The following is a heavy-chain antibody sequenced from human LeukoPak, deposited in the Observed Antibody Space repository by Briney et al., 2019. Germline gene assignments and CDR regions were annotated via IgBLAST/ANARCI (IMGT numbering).Heavy chain of an antibody. Sequence: SETLSLTCAVYGGSFSGYYWSWIRQPPGKGLEWIGEINHSGSTNYNPSLKSRVTISVDTSKNQFSLKLSSVTAADTAVYYCAREGDRRAFDIWGQGTMVTVSS. J-gene: IGHJ3*02. CDR3: AREGDRRAFDI. CDR2: INHSGST. CDR1: GGSFSGYY. D-gene: IGHD2-21*01. V-gene: IGHV4-34*01.